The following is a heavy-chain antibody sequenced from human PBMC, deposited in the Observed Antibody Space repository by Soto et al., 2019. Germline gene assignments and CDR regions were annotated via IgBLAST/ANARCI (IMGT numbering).Heavy chain of an antibody. D-gene: IGHD5-12*01. CDR3: TRGLRFCNV. J-gene: IGHJ6*04. Sequence: GGSLRLSCAASGFTFSNAWMNWVRQAPGKGLEWVGFIRSKAYGGTTEYAASVKGRFTISRDDSKSIAYLQMNSLKTEDTAVYYCTRGLRFCNVWGKGTTVTVSS. CDR2: IRSKAYGGTT. V-gene: IGHV3-49*04. CDR1: GFTFSNAW.